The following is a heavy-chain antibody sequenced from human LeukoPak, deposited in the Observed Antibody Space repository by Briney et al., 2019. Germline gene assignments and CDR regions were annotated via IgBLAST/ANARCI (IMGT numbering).Heavy chain of an antibody. J-gene: IGHJ4*02. D-gene: IGHD1-26*01. CDR2: IKQDGSEK. CDR3: ARDLYSGSYYGDF. CDR1: GFTFSSYW. Sequence: GGSLRLSCAASGFTFSSYWMSWVRQAPGKGLEWVANIKQDGSEKYYVDSVKGRFTISRDNAKNSLYLQMNGLRAEDTAMYYCARDLYSGSYYGDFWGQGTLVTVSS. V-gene: IGHV3-7*01.